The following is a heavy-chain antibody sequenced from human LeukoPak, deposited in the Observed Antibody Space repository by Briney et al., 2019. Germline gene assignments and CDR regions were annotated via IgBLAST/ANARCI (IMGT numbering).Heavy chain of an antibody. D-gene: IGHD3-16*01. V-gene: IGHV4-59*08. Sequence: SETLSLTCTVSGGSISGFHWSWIRQPPGKGLEWIGSMYYSGSTTYNPSLKSRVTTSADTTNNQFSLTLTPLTAADTAVYYCARHLPFSVTGGDDAFDVWGPGTRVTVS. CDR3: ARHLPFSVTGGDDAFDV. CDR2: MYYSGST. CDR1: GGSISGFH. J-gene: IGHJ3*01.